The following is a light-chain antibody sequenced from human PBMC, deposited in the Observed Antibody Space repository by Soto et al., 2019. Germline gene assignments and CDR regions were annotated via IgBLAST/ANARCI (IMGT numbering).Light chain of an antibody. CDR2: GAS. CDR3: QQYGSSPRLT. Sequence: EIVLTQSPGTLSLSPGERATLSCRASQSVSSSYLAWYQQKPGQAPRLLIYGASSRATGIPDRFSGSGSGTDFTLTISRLEPEDLAVYYCQQYGSSPRLTFGGGTKVEI. CDR1: QSVSSSY. V-gene: IGKV3-20*01. J-gene: IGKJ4*01.